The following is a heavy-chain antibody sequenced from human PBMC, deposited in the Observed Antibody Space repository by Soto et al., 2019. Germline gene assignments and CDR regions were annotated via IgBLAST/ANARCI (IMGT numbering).Heavy chain of an antibody. CDR2: INAGNGNT. V-gene: IGHV1-3*01. CDR3: ARDEPIAVAGAHWFDP. CDR1: GYTFTSYA. Sequence: VKVSCKASGYTFTSYAMHWVRQAPGQRLEWMGWINAGNGNTKYSQKFQGRVTITRDTSASTAYMELSSLRSEDTAVYYCARDEPIAVAGAHWFDPWGQGTLVTVSS. J-gene: IGHJ5*02. D-gene: IGHD6-19*01.